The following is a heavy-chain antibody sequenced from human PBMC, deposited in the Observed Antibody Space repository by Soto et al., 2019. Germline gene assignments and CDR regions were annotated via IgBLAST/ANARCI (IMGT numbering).Heavy chain of an antibody. J-gene: IGHJ4*02. V-gene: IGHV4-31*11. CDR2: IYYSGST. CDR3: ARAANYYYDSSGYYLDY. Sequence: SETLSLTCAVYGGSFSGYYWSLLRQHPGKGLEWIGYIYYSGSTYYNPSLKSRVTISVDTSKNQFSLKLSSVTAADTAVYYCARAANYYYDSSGYYLDYWGQGTLVTVSS. CDR1: GGSFSGYY. D-gene: IGHD3-22*01.